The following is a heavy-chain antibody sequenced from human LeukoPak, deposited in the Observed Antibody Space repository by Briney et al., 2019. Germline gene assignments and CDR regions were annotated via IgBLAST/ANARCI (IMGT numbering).Heavy chain of an antibody. CDR3: VNGCDSRGYFCYFDY. J-gene: IGHJ4*02. V-gene: IGHV3-30*02. Sequence: PGGSLRLSCTASGLTFINHGMHWVRQAPGKGLEWVACIPYDGANKYYADSVKGRFTISRDTSKNMLSLQMSSLSAEDTALYYCVNGCDSRGYFCYFDYWGQGALVTVSS. CDR2: IPYDGANK. CDR1: GLTFINHG. D-gene: IGHD3-22*01.